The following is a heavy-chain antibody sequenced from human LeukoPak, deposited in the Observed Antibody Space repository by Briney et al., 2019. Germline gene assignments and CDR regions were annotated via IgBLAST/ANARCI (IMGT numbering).Heavy chain of an antibody. Sequence: SVKVSCKASGGTFSSYAISWVRQAPGQGLEWMGGIIPIFGTANYAQKIQGRVTITAGESTSTSYMELSSLRSEDTAVYYCARSSYYDFWSGQVRRFYYYYMDVWGKGTTVTVSS. CDR3: ARSSYYDFWSGQVRRFYYYYMDV. D-gene: IGHD3-3*01. J-gene: IGHJ6*03. CDR2: IIPIFGTA. V-gene: IGHV1-69*01. CDR1: GGTFSSYA.